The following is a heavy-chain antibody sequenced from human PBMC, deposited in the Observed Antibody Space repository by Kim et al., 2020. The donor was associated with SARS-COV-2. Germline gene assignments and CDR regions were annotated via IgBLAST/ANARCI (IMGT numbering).Heavy chain of an antibody. CDR1: GGTFSSYA. CDR3: AREPGVDRIVGANYYYYGMDV. D-gene: IGHD1-26*01. V-gene: IGHV1-69*13. Sequence: SVKVSCKASGGTFSSYAISWVRQAPGQGLEWMGGIIPIFGTANYAQKFQGRVTITADESTSTAYMELSSLRSEDTAVYYCAREPGVDRIVGANYYYYGMDVWGQGTTVTVSS. J-gene: IGHJ6*02. CDR2: IIPIFGTA.